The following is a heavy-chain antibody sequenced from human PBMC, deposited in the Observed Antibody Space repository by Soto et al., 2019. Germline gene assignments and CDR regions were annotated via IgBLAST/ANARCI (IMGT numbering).Heavy chain of an antibody. Sequence: PGGSLRLSCAASGFTFTSYWMSWVRQAPGKGLEWVANLKQDGNERDFMDSLKGRFTISRDNAENSLYLQMNSLRAEDTAVYYCARIGYRSSSFDYWGQGTLVTVSS. V-gene: IGHV3-7*01. J-gene: IGHJ4*02. CDR2: LKQDGNER. D-gene: IGHD6-6*01. CDR3: ARIGYRSSSFDY. CDR1: GFTFTSYW.